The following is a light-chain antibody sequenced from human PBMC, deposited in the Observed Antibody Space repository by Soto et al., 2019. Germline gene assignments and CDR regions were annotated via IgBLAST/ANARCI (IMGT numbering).Light chain of an antibody. V-gene: IGLV3-21*02. J-gene: IGLJ2*01. CDR1: NIGSKS. Sequence: SYELTQPPSVSVAPGQTARITCGGTNIGSKSVHWYQQKPGQAPVLVVYDDSDRPSGIPERFSGSNSGNTATLTISRVEAGDEADYYCQVWDSSSDHHVFGGGTQLTVL. CDR2: DDS. CDR3: QVWDSSSDHHV.